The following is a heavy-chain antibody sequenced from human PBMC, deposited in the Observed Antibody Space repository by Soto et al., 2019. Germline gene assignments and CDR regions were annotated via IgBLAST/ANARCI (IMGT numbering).Heavy chain of an antibody. D-gene: IGHD3-10*01. CDR3: ARVVGLWFGELPYYFDY. J-gene: IGHJ4*02. V-gene: IGHV4-30-2*06. CDR1: GGSIISASYS. Sequence: SETLSLTCAVSGGSIISASYSWNWIRQSPGRGLEWIGHIYSSGSTYYNPSLKSRVTISVDTSKNQFSLKLSSVTAADTAVYYCARVVGLWFGELPYYFDYWGQGTLVIVSS. CDR2: IYSSGST.